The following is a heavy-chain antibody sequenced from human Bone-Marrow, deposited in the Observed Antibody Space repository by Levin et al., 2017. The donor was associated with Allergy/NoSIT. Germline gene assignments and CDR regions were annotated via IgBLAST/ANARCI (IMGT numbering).Heavy chain of an antibody. V-gene: IGHV4-39*07. D-gene: IGHD1/OR15-1a*01. CDR2: IYYSGST. Sequence: KTSETLSLTCTVSGASIMSNDYYWSWFRQPPGKGLEWIGVIYYSGSTYFNPSLKSRVIMSKETSHNQFSLTLTSVTAADAGVDYGAMGHPQQQQGGYWFGPWGRGTRVTVSS. CDR1: GASIMSNDYY. J-gene: IGHJ5*02. CDR3: AMGHPQQQQGGYWFGP.